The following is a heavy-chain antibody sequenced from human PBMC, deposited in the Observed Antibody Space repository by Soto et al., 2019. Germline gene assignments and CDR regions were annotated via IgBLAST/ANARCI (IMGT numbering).Heavy chain of an antibody. V-gene: IGHV1-3*01. CDR3: ARDGGDCGYRLTYYYYIGMDV. J-gene: IGHJ6*02. CDR1: GYTFTSYD. CDR2: INAGSGNT. D-gene: IGHD2-21*02. Sequence: ASVKVSCKASGYTFTSYDMHWVRQAPGQRLEWMGWINAGSGNTEYSQNFQDRITITRDTSASTVYMELSSLRSEDTAVYYCARDGGDCGYRLTYYYYIGMDVWGQGTTVTVSS.